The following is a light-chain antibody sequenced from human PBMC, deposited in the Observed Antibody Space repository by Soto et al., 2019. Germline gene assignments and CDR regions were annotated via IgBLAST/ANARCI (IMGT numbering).Light chain of an antibody. J-gene: IGKJ5*01. CDR1: QSIGTY. CDR3: QQSYSSPIT. V-gene: IGKV1-39*01. Sequence: DIQMTQSPSSLSASVGDRVTITCRASQSIGTYLHWYQQKPGKAPKLLIYAASNLQSGVPSRFSGSGSGTDFTLTVNSLQPEDFAIYYCQQSYSSPITFGQGTRLEIK. CDR2: AAS.